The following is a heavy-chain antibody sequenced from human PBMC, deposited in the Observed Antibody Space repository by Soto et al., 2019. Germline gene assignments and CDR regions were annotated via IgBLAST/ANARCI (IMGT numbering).Heavy chain of an antibody. J-gene: IGHJ3*02. D-gene: IGHD3-22*01. Sequence: ASVKVSCKASGYTFTSYAMHWVRQAPGQRLEWMGWINAGNGNTKYSQKFQGRVTITRDTSASTAYMELSSLRSEDTAVYYCADGGRYYDSSGYYSDAFDIWGQGTMVTVSS. CDR3: ADGGRYYDSSGYYSDAFDI. CDR2: INAGNGNT. V-gene: IGHV1-3*01. CDR1: GYTFTSYA.